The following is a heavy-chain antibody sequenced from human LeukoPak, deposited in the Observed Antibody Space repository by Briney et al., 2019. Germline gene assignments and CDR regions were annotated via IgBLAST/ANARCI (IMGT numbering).Heavy chain of an antibody. CDR1: GCTFTSYD. Sequence: ASVKVSCKASGCTFTSYDINWVRQATGQGLEWMGWMNPNSGNTGYAQKFQGRVTMTRNTSISTAYMELSSLKSEGTAVYYCARGTYYYGSGSSDYWGQGTLVTVSS. D-gene: IGHD3-10*01. J-gene: IGHJ4*02. CDR3: ARGTYYYGSGSSDY. V-gene: IGHV1-8*01. CDR2: MNPNSGNT.